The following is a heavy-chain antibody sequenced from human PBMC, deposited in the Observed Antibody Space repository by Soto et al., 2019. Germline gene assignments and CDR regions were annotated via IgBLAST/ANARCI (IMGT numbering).Heavy chain of an antibody. D-gene: IGHD5-12*01. CDR1: GFTFSSYT. CDR2: ISGSGGST. V-gene: IGHV3-23*01. Sequence: EVQLLESGGGLVQPGGSLRLSCAASGFTFSSYTMSCVRQAPGKGLEWVSAISGSGGSTYYADSAKGLFNISRDNSKNTLYLQMNSLGAEDTAVYYCTTDGYSSDWEPIDYWGQGTLFTVS. CDR3: TTDGYSSDWEPIDY. J-gene: IGHJ4*02.